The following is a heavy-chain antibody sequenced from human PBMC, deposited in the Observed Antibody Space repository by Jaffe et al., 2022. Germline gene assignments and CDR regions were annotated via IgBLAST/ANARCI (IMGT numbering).Heavy chain of an antibody. CDR3: ARHPYSIRTSYLSRNWFDP. CDR1: GGSISSSSYY. Sequence: QLQLQESGPGLVKPSETLSLTCTVSGGSISSSSYYWGWIRQPPGKGLEWIGSIYYSGSTYYNPSLKSRVTISVDTSKNQFSLKLSSVTAADTAVYYCARHPYSIRTSYLSRNWFDPWGQGTLVTVSS. D-gene: IGHD2-2*01. J-gene: IGHJ5*02. CDR2: IYYSGST. V-gene: IGHV4-39*01.